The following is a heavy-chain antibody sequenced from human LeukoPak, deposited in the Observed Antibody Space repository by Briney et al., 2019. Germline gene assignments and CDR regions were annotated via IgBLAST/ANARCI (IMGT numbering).Heavy chain of an antibody. CDR2: ISAYNGNT. V-gene: IGHV1-18*01. Sequence: ASVKVSCKASGYTFTSYGISWVRQAPGQGLEWMGWISAYNGNTNYAQKLQGRVTMTTDTSTSTAYMELRSLRSDDTAVYYCARDLPLTMVRRVIGPNDYWGQGTLVTVSS. CDR1: GYTFTSYG. D-gene: IGHD3-10*01. CDR3: ARDLPLTMVRRVIGPNDY. J-gene: IGHJ4*02.